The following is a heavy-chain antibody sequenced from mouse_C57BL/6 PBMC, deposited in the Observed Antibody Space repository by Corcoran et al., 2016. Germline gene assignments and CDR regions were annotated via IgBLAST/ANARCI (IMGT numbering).Heavy chain of an antibody. J-gene: IGHJ2*01. CDR1: GYTFTSYG. Sequence: VQLQQTVAELSRLVASVELSCKASGYTFTSYGISGVKQRTGQGLEWIGDIYPRSGNTYYNEKFKGKATLPADKSSSTAYMELRSLTSEDSAVYFGARRGGFDYWGQGTTLTVSA. CDR3: ARRGGFDY. V-gene: IGHV1-81*01. CDR2: IYPRSGNT.